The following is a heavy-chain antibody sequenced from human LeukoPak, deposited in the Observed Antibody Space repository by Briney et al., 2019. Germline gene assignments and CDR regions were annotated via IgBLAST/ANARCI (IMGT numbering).Heavy chain of an antibody. CDR2: IKQDGSEK. CDR3: ARRTITAGGDCLDY. CDR1: GFTFSSYW. V-gene: IGHV3-7*03. Sequence: PGGSLRLSCAASGFTFSSYWMSWVRQAPGKGLEWVANIKQDGSEKYYVDSVKGRLTISRDTSKNTLYLQIDSLTTDDTAIYYCARRTITAGGDCLDYWGQGTLITVSS. D-gene: IGHD2-21*02. J-gene: IGHJ4*02.